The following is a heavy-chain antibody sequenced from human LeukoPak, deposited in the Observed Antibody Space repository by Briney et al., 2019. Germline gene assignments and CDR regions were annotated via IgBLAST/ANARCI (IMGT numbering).Heavy chain of an antibody. CDR1: GFSFSSYG. Sequence: GGSLRLSCAGSGFSFSSYGMHWVRQAPGKGLEWMAFIRSDGSNKYYADSVKGRFTISRDNSKNTLYLQMNSLRAVDTAVYYCARAGMFDYWGQGTLVTVSS. J-gene: IGHJ4*02. CDR3: ARAGMFDY. CDR2: IRSDGSNK. V-gene: IGHV3-30*02. D-gene: IGHD1-1*01.